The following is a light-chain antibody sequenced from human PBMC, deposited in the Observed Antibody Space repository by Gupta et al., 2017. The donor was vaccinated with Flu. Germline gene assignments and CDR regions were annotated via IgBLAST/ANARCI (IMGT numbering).Light chain of an antibody. Sequence: NFMLTQPHSVSESPGKTVTISCTRSSGSIDTNYVQWYQQRPDSSPTIVIYEDNLRPSVVPDRFSGSIDTSSNSASRTISGLKTEDEADDFCQSYDSFNRYVVFGGGTKLTVL. V-gene: IGLV6-57*01. CDR1: SGSIDTNY. CDR3: QSYDSFNRYVV. CDR2: EDN. J-gene: IGLJ2*01.